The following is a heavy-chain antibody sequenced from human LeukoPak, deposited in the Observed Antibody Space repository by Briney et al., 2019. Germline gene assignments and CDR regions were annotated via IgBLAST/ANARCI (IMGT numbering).Heavy chain of an antibody. J-gene: IGHJ4*02. Sequence: SETLSLTCTVSGYSISSGYYWGWIRQPPGKGLEWIGSIYHSGSTYYNPSLKSRVTISVDTSKNQFSLKLSSVTAADTAVYYCARVSRYYDSSGYSGYFDYWGQGTLVTVSS. V-gene: IGHV4-38-2*02. CDR3: ARVSRYYDSSGYSGYFDY. CDR2: IYHSGST. D-gene: IGHD3-22*01. CDR1: GYSISSGYY.